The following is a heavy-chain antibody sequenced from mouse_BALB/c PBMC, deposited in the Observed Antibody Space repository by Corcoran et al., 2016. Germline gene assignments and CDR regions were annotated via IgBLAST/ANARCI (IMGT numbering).Heavy chain of an antibody. CDR1: GFSLSTSGMG. Sequence: QVTLKESGPGILQPSQTLSLTCSFSGFSLSTSGMGVSWIRQPSGKGLEWLAHIYWDDDKRYNPSLKSRLTISKDTSRNQVFLKITSVDTADTATYDCARDYYVSLYVMDYWGQGTSVNVSS. CDR3: ARDYYVSLYVMDY. V-gene: IGHV8-12*01. J-gene: IGHJ4*01. CDR2: IYWDDDK. D-gene: IGHD1-1*01.